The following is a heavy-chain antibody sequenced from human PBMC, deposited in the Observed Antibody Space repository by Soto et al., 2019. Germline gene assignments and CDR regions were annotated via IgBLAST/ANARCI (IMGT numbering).Heavy chain of an antibody. J-gene: IGHJ5*02. Sequence: GESLKLSCKGSGYSFTSYWISWVRQMPGKGLEWMGRIDPSDSYTNYSPSFQGHVTISADKSISTAYLQWRSLKASDTAMYYCARSCMAMQWFDAWGQGTLVTVSS. V-gene: IGHV5-10-1*01. D-gene: IGHD2-2*01. CDR3: ARSCMAMQWFDA. CDR1: GYSFTSYW. CDR2: IDPSDSYT.